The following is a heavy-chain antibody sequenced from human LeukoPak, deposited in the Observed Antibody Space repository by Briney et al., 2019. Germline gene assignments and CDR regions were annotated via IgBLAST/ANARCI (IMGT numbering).Heavy chain of an antibody. D-gene: IGHD4-17*01. V-gene: IGHV3-30*18. Sequence: GGSLRLSCAASGFSFISYGMHWVRQAPGKGLEWVGVISDDGRSKDYADSVKGRFTISRDNSKDTLYLQMNSMRAEDTAVYYCAKRPSDYGDYVSYFDYWGRGTLVTVSS. CDR1: GFSFISYG. CDR3: AKRPSDYGDYVSYFDY. CDR2: ISDDGRSK. J-gene: IGHJ4*02.